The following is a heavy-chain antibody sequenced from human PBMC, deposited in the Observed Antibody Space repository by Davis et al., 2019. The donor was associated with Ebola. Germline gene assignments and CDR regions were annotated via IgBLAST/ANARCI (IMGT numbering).Heavy chain of an antibody. Sequence: GESLKISCAASGFTFSSYDMNWVRQAPGKGLEWVSYISSSGSTIYYADSVKGRFTISRDNAKNSLYLQMHSLRAEDTAVYYCARGYSYGDYWGQGTLVTVSS. J-gene: IGHJ4*02. CDR1: GFTFSSYD. CDR2: ISSSGSTI. CDR3: ARGYSYGDY. D-gene: IGHD5-18*01. V-gene: IGHV3-48*03.